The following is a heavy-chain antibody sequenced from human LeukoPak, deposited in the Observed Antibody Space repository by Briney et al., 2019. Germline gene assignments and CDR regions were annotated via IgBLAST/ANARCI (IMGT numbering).Heavy chain of an antibody. D-gene: IGHD3-10*01. Sequence: GGSLRLSCGASGFTFSSYWMSWVRQAPGKGLEGVANIKQDGSEKYYVDSVKGRFTISRDNAKNSLYLQMNSLRAEDTAVYYCARDSPLLWFGEYYFDYWGQGTLVTVSS. J-gene: IGHJ4*02. V-gene: IGHV3-7*01. CDR1: GFTFSSYW. CDR2: IKQDGSEK. CDR3: ARDSPLLWFGEYYFDY.